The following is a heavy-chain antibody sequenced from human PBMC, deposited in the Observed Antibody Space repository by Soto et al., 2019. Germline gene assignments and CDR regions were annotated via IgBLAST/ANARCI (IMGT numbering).Heavy chain of an antibody. V-gene: IGHV1-2*02. CDR2: INPNNGDT. J-gene: IGHJ5*01. CDR1: GYTFTGYY. CDR3: GREERNGFDS. Sequence: QVQLVQSGAEVKKPGASVKVSCKASGYTFTGYYMHWVRQAPGQGLEWMGWINPNNGDTKYAQRFQGRVTVTRDTSSSTDYRELRRLTSDDTAVYYCGREERNGFDSWGQGTLVTVSS.